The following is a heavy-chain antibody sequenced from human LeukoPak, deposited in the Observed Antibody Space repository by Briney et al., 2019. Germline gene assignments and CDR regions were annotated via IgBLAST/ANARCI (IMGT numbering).Heavy chain of an antibody. V-gene: IGHV4-39*07. CDR2: IYYSGST. Sequence: SETLSLTCTVSGGSISSSSYYWGWIRQPPGKGLEWIGSIYYSGSTSYNPSLKSRVTISVDTSKNQFSLKLSSVTAADTAVYYCARVPGYGDTLDYWGQGILVTVSS. D-gene: IGHD4-17*01. CDR1: GGSISSSSYY. J-gene: IGHJ4*02. CDR3: ARVPGYGDTLDY.